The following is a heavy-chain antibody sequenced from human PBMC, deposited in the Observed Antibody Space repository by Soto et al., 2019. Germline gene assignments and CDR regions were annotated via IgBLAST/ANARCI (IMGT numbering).Heavy chain of an antibody. Sequence: EVQLVESGGGLVKPGGSLRLSCAASGFTFSNAWMSWVRQAPGKGLEWVGRIKSKTAGGTTDYAAPVKGKFTISRDDSKNTLYLQMNSLKIEDTAVYYCTTVREPRLKVDYWGQGTLVTVSS. J-gene: IGHJ4*02. CDR2: IKSKTAGGTT. CDR3: TTVREPRLKVDY. D-gene: IGHD2-21*02. V-gene: IGHV3-15*01. CDR1: GFTFSNAW.